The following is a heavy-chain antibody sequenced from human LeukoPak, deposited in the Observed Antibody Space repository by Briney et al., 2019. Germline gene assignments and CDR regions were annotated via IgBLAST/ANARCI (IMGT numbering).Heavy chain of an antibody. J-gene: IGHJ5*02. CDR1: GFTFSTYN. Sequence: GGSLRLSCAASGFTFSTYNMNWVRQAPGKGLEWLSFITDTGGVQYADSVKGRFTISRDDAKKSLYLQMNSLRAEDTAVYYCARDPDFWSGYYKVAWFDPWGQGTPVTVSS. CDR2: ITDTGGV. D-gene: IGHD3-3*01. V-gene: IGHV3-48*01. CDR3: ARDPDFWSGYYKVAWFDP.